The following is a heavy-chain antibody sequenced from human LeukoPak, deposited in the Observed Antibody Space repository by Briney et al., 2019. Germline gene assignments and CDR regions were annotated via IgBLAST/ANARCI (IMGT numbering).Heavy chain of an antibody. CDR2: IYYSGST. V-gene: IGHV4-30-4*01. J-gene: IGHJ4*02. CDR1: GGSISSGDYH. CDR3: ARGGYYYDSSGYLTN. D-gene: IGHD3-22*01. Sequence: SQTLALTCTVSGGSISSGDYHWSWIRQPPGKGLEWIGYIYYSGSTYYNPSLKSRVTISVDTSKNQFSLKLSSVTAADTAVYYCARGGYYYDSSGYLTNWGQGTLVTVSS.